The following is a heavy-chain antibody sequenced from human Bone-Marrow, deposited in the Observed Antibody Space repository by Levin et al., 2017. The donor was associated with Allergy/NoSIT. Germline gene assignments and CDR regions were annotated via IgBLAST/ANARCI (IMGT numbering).Heavy chain of an antibody. J-gene: IGHJ4*02. CDR2: ISSGSSYI. D-gene: IGHD1-26*01. V-gene: IGHV3-21*06. CDR3: ARVGKGLSHYFDY. CDR1: GFTFDIYA. Sequence: ETLSLTCAASGFTFDIYAMNWVRQTPGKGLEWVSSISSGSSYIHYADSLKGRFTISRDNAKNSVYLQMNSLRAEDTAVYYCARVGKGLSHYFDYWGQGTLVTVSS.